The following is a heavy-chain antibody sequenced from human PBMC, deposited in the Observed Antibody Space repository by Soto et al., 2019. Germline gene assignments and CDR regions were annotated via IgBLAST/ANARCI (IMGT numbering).Heavy chain of an antibody. Sequence: QVQLVQSGAEVKKPGSSVKVSCKASGGTFSSYAISWVRQATGQGLEWMGGIIPIFGTANYAQKFQGRVTITADESTSTAYMELSSLISEDTAVYYCATRDFGELLWIRVYYYGMDVWGQGTTVTVSS. CDR1: GGTFSSYA. CDR2: IIPIFGTA. J-gene: IGHJ6*02. D-gene: IGHD3-10*01. V-gene: IGHV1-69*01. CDR3: ATRDFGELLWIRVYYYGMDV.